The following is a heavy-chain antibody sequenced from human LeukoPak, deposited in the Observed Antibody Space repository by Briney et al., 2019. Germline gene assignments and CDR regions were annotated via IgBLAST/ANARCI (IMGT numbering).Heavy chain of an antibody. CDR3: AKDSKIVGATFRSYHYMDV. Sequence: GGSLRLSCAASGFTFSSYAMSWVCQAPGKGLEWVSAIRGSGDRTHYADSVKGRFTISRDNSKNTLYLQMNSLRAEDTAVYYCAKDSKIVGATFRSYHYMDVWGKGTAVTVSS. V-gene: IGHV3-23*01. J-gene: IGHJ6*03. CDR1: GFTFSSYA. D-gene: IGHD1-26*01. CDR2: IRGSGDRT.